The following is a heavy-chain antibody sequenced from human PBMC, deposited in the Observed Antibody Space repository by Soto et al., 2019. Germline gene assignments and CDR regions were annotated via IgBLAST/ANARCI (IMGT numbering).Heavy chain of an antibody. CDR3: ARRYGTSMDV. Sequence: PXXTLSLTCTVSGGSISSYYWNWIRQPPGKGLQWIGYIYYSGSTNYNPSLKSRVTISVDTSKNQFSLKLSSVTAADTAVYYCARRYGTSMDVWGQGTTVTVSS. V-gene: IGHV4-59*01. D-gene: IGHD5-18*01. CDR1: GGSISSYY. CDR2: IYYSGST. J-gene: IGHJ6*02.